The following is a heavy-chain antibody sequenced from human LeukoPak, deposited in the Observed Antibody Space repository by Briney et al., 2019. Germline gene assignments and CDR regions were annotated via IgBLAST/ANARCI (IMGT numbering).Heavy chain of an antibody. CDR3: GRVGVGATTRVTDY. CDR2: IRYDGSNK. Sequence: GGSLRLSCAASGFTFSNYGMHWVRQAPGKGLEWVSFIRYDGSNKYYADSVKGRFTISRDNSKNTLYLRMNSLRAEDTAVYYCGRVGVGATTRVTDYWGQGTLVTVSS. D-gene: IGHD1-26*01. J-gene: IGHJ4*02. V-gene: IGHV3-30*02. CDR1: GFTFSNYG.